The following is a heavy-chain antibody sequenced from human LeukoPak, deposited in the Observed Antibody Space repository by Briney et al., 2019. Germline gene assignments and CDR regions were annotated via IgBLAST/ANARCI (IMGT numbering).Heavy chain of an antibody. CDR1: GFTFSSYA. Sequence: GGSLRLSCAASGFTFSSYAMSWVRQAPGKGLEWVSAISGSGGSTYYADSVKGRFTISRDNSKNTLYPQMNSLRAEDTAVYYCAKAPGYSYGTYYGMDVWGQGTTVTVSS. CDR2: ISGSGGST. V-gene: IGHV3-23*01. D-gene: IGHD5-18*01. J-gene: IGHJ6*02. CDR3: AKAPGYSYGTYYGMDV.